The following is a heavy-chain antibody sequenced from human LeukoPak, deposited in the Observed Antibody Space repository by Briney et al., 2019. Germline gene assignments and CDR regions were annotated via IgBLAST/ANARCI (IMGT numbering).Heavy chain of an antibody. Sequence: GGSLRLSCAASGFTFYTYSMNWVRQAPGKGLEWVSSISSSSNYIYYADSVKGRFTISRNNAKNSLYLQMNSLRAEDTAVYYCARDRIIYGDYGDAFDIWGQGTMVTVSS. D-gene: IGHD4-17*01. J-gene: IGHJ3*02. CDR3: ARDRIIYGDYGDAFDI. V-gene: IGHV3-21*01. CDR2: ISSSSNYI. CDR1: GFTFYTYS.